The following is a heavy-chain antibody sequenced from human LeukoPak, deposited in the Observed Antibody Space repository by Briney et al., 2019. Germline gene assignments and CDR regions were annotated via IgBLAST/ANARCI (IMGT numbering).Heavy chain of an antibody. CDR3: ARVPNGGDEFDP. J-gene: IGHJ5*02. CDR1: GYTFTSYD. Sequence: ASVKVSCKASGYTFTSYDINWVRQATGQGLEWMGWMNPNSGNTGYAQKFQGRVTTTRNTSISTAYMELSSLRSEDSAVYYCARVPNGGDEFDPWGQGTLVTVSS. D-gene: IGHD2-21*02. CDR2: MNPNSGNT. V-gene: IGHV1-8*03.